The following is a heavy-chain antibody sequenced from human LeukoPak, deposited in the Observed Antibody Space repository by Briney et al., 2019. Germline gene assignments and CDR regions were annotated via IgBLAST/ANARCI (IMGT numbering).Heavy chain of an antibody. D-gene: IGHD3-10*01. V-gene: IGHV4-39*02. CDR3: AREGAMVRGVMSRYYYYGMDV. J-gene: IGHJ6*02. CDR1: GGSISSSSYY. CDR2: IYYSGST. Sequence: SETLSLTCTVSGGSISSSSYYWGWIRQPPGKGLEWIGSIYYSGSTYYNPSLKSRVTISVDTSKNQFSLKLSSVTAADTAVYHCAREGAMVRGVMSRYYYYGMDVWGQGTTVTVSS.